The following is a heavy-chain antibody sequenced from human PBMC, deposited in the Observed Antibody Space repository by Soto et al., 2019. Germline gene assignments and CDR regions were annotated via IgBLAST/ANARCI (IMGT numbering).Heavy chain of an antibody. D-gene: IGHD2-15*01. CDR2: IYYSGST. CDR3: ARHHVVAASPDY. CDR1: GGSISSYY. J-gene: IGHJ4*02. V-gene: IGHV4-59*08. Sequence: SETLSLTCTVSGGSISSYYWSWIRQPPGRGLEWIGYIYYSGSTNYNPSLKSRVTISVDTSKNQFSLKLSSVTAADTAVYYCARHHVVAASPDYWGQGTLVTVSS.